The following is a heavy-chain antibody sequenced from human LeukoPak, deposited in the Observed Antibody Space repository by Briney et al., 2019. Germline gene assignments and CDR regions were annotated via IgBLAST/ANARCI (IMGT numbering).Heavy chain of an antibody. CDR3: ARDLHYYVAMDV. D-gene: IGHD3-10*02. V-gene: IGHV3-48*02. Sequence: GGSLRLSCAASGFTFYSYSMKWVRQAPGKGLEWVSYISDTGTTVFYADSVKGRFTISRDNARASLSLQMNSLRDEDTALYYCARDLHYYVAMDVWGQGTTVTVSS. CDR2: ISDTGTTV. CDR1: GFTFYSYS. J-gene: IGHJ6*02.